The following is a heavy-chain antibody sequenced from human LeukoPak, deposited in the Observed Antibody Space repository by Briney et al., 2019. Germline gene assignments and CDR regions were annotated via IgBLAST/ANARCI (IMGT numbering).Heavy chain of an antibody. Sequence: SETLSLTCAVSGGSISSSNWWSWVRQPPGKGLEWIGEIYHSGSTNYNPSLKSRVTISVDKSKNRFSLKLSSVTAADTAVYYCAEGPYYYGSGSFPRRFQHWGQGTLVTVSS. D-gene: IGHD3-10*01. CDR2: IYHSGST. CDR1: GGSISSSNW. J-gene: IGHJ1*01. CDR3: AEGPYYYGSGSFPRRFQH. V-gene: IGHV4-4*02.